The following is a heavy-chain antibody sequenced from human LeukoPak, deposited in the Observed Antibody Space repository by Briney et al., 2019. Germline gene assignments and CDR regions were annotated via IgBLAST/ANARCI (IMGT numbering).Heavy chain of an antibody. D-gene: IGHD2-2*01. V-gene: IGHV4-30-4*08. CDR1: GGSISSGDYY. CDR2: IYYSGST. Sequence: EASETLSLTCTVSGGSISSGDYYWSWIRQPPGKGLEWIGYIYYSGSTYYNPSLKSRVTISVDTSKNQFSLKLSSVTAADTAVYYCARADQLRPQGWFDPWGRGTLVTVSS. J-gene: IGHJ5*02. CDR3: ARADQLRPQGWFDP.